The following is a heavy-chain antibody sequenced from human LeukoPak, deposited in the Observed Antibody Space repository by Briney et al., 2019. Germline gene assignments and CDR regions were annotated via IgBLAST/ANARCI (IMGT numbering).Heavy chain of an antibody. D-gene: IGHD1-1*01. V-gene: IGHV3-13*01. J-gene: IGHJ6*03. CDR2: IGTASDT. Sequence: GGSLRLSCAASGFTFSSFDMHWVRPPTGQGLEWVSTIGTASDTYYPGSVEGRFTLSKDNAKNSLYLQMNSLTAGDTAVYYCARGPPRGKYYYMDVWGKGTTVTVSS. CDR3: ARGPPRGKYYYMDV. CDR1: GFTFSSFD.